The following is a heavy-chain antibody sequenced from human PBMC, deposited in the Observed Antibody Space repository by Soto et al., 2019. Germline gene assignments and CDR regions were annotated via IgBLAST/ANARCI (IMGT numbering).Heavy chain of an antibody. CDR1: GASIQSDDFY. CDR3: ARPYSSGWPDAFHM. Sequence: QVRLQESGPRLVKPSETLSLTCTVSGASIQSDDFYWGWIRQSPGKGPAWVATIHSGGATYYNPSFRSRVTISVDTSKNQVSLTVKSVTAADTAVYYCARPYSSGWPDAFHMWGQGTQVTVSS. V-gene: IGHV4-39*01. CDR2: IHSGGAT. D-gene: IGHD6-19*01. J-gene: IGHJ3*02.